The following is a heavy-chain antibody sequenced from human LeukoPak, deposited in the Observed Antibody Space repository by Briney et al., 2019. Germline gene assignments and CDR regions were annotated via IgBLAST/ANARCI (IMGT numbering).Heavy chain of an antibody. V-gene: IGHV3-7*01. J-gene: IGHJ4*02. CDR2: IKQDGSEK. CDR3: ARTDDSSGYYYATSKGLFDY. CDR1: GFTFSSYG. D-gene: IGHD3-22*01. Sequence: GGSLRLSCAASGFTFSSYGMHWVRQAPGKGLEWVANIKQDGSEKYYVDSVRGRFTISRDNAKKSLYLQMNSLRAEDTAVYYCARTDDSSGYYYATSKGLFDYWGQGTLVTVSS.